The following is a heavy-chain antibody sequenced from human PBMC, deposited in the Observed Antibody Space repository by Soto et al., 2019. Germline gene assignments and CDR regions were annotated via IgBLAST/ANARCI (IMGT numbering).Heavy chain of an antibody. D-gene: IGHD5-12*01. J-gene: IGHJ4*02. V-gene: IGHV3-23*01. Sequence: EVRLLESGGGLVQPGGSLRLSCAVSGFTFSDYAMTWVRQAPGKGLEWVSANSGSGDFSFCSDSVKGRFTISRDSSKNTLYLQMDSLRADDTAVYYCAAMVATIYGYFDYWGQGTLVTVSS. CDR2: NSGSGDFS. CDR1: GFTFSDYA. CDR3: AAMVATIYGYFDY.